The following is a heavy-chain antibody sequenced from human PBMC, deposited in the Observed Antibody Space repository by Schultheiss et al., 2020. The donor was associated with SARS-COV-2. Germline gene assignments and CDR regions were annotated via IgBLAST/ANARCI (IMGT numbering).Heavy chain of an antibody. CDR3: ARDSDYYYDSSGYYDY. J-gene: IGHJ4*02. Sequence: SETLSLTCAVSGYSISSGYYWSWIRQPPGKRLEWIGYIYYSGSTYYNPSLKSRVTISVDTSKNQFSLKLSSVTAADTAVYYCARDSDYYYDSSGYYDYWGQGTLVTVSS. CDR2: IYYSGST. D-gene: IGHD3-22*01. CDR1: GYSISSGYY. V-gene: IGHV4-38-2*02.